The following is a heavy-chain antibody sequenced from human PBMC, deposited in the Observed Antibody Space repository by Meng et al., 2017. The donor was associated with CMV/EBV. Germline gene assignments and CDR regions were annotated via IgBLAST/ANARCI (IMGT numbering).Heavy chain of an antibody. J-gene: IGHJ4*02. D-gene: IGHD6-19*01. CDR3: ARDRSRYSSGWLLDY. V-gene: IGHV3-30-3*01. CDR2: ISYDGSNK. Sequence: GGSLRLSCAASGFTFSSYWMSWVRQAPGKGLEWVAVISYDGSNKYYADSVKGRFTISRDNSKNTLYLQMNSLRAEDTAVYYCARDRSRYSSGWLLDYWGQGTLVTVSS. CDR1: GFTFSSYW.